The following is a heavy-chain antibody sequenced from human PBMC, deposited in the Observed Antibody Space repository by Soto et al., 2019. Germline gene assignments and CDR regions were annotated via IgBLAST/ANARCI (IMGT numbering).Heavy chain of an antibody. CDR2: IYTSGST. J-gene: IGHJ4*02. CDR1: GGSISSYY. Sequence: QVQLQESGPGLVKPSETLSLTCTVSGGSISSYYWSWIRQPAGKGLEWIGRIYTSGSTNYNPSLMRRIAVSVGTSKNQFSLKLSSVTAADSAVYDCARVMEQLAVDYWGQGTLVTVAS. CDR3: ARVMEQLAVDY. D-gene: IGHD6-6*01. V-gene: IGHV4-4*07.